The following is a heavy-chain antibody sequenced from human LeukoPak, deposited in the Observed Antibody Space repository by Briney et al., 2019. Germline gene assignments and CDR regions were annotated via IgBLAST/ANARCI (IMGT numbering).Heavy chain of an antibody. D-gene: IGHD1-26*01. CDR2: IYSGGST. CDR3: AKDELGWELSSPFDY. V-gene: IGHV3-66*01. J-gene: IGHJ4*02. Sequence: GGSLRLSCAASGFTVSSNYMSWVRQAPGKGLEWVSVIYSGGSTYYADSVKGRFTISRDNSKNTLYLQMNSLRAEDTAVYYCAKDELGWELSSPFDYWGQGTLVTVSS. CDR1: GFTVSSNY.